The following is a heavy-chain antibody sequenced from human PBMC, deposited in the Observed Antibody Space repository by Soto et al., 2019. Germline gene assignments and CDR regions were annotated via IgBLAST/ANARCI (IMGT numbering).Heavy chain of an antibody. V-gene: IGHV5-51*01. Sequence: PGESLKISCEGSGYSFTNYWIGWVRQMPGKGLEWMGIIYPGDSDTRYSPSFQGQVTISADKSINAAYLQWSSLKAPDTAMYYCARLAAAGTHYYYGMDVWGQGTTVTVSS. CDR2: IYPGDSDT. CDR1: GYSFTNYW. D-gene: IGHD6-13*01. CDR3: ARLAAAGTHYYYGMDV. J-gene: IGHJ6*02.